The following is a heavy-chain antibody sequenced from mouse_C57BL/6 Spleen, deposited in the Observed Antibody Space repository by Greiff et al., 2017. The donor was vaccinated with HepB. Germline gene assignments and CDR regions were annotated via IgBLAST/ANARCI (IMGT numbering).Heavy chain of an antibody. D-gene: IGHD2-4*01. Sequence: VQLKESGAELVKPGASVKISCKASGYAFSSYWMNWVKQRPGKGLEWIGQIYPGDGDTNYNGKFKGKATLTADKSSSTAYMQLSSLTSEDSAVYFCARDGAMGLRRGFAYWGQGTLVTVSA. V-gene: IGHV1-80*01. J-gene: IGHJ3*01. CDR2: IYPGDGDT. CDR1: GYAFSSYW. CDR3: ARDGAMGLRRGFAY.